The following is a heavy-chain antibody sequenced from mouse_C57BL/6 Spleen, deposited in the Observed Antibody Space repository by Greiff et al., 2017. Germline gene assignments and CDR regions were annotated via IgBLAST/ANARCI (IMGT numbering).Heavy chain of an antibody. J-gene: IGHJ3*01. D-gene: IGHD2-2*01. CDR1: GFSLTSYG. V-gene: IGHV2-6-1*01. Sequence: VKLVESGPGLVAPSQSLSITCTVSGFSLTSYGVHWVRQPPRKGLEWLVVIWSDGSTTYNSALKSRLSISKDNSKSQVFLKMNSLQTDDTAMYYCARHEGVTTGFAYWGQGTLVTVSA. CDR3: ARHEGVTTGFAY. CDR2: IWSDGST.